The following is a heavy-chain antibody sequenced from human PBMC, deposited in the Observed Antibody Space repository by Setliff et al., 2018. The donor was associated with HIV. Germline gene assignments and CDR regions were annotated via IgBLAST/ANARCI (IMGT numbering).Heavy chain of an antibody. J-gene: IGHJ1*01. CDR1: GYTFIDYN. V-gene: IGHV1-2*06. Sequence: GASVKVSCKTSGYTFIDYNMHWVRQAPGQGLEWMGRINSNNVGTDYSQKFQVRVTMTRDKSISTVYMELSRLRSDDTAVYYCARDGEGVGKPSYYFQHWGQGTLVTVSS. CDR3: ARDGEGVGKPSYYFQH. D-gene: IGHD3-10*01. CDR2: INSNNVGT.